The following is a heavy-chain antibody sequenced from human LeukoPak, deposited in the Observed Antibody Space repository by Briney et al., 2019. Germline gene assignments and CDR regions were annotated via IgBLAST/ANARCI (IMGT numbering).Heavy chain of an antibody. J-gene: IGHJ5*02. CDR1: GYTFTSYA. D-gene: IGHD2-8*01. CDR2: INAGNGNT. Sequence: ASVKVSCKASGYTFTSYAMHWVRQAPGQRLEWMGWINAGNGNTKYSQKFQGRVTITRDTSASTAYMELSSLRSEDMAVYYCARVGGMVYAQWFDPWGQGTLVTVSS. V-gene: IGHV1-3*01. CDR3: ARVGGMVYAQWFDP.